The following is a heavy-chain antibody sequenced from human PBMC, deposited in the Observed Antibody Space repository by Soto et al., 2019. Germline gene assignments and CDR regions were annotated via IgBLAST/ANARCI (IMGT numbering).Heavy chain of an antibody. V-gene: IGHV1-2*04. CDR1: GNTFSDYY. Sequence: QVQLVQSGAEVKKPGASVKVSCKASGNTFSDYYVHWVRQAPGQGLEWMGWINPYSGATNYAQKFQDWVTMTGDASVSTAYLELTTLVSDDTAVYYCARARANVAPNWFDPWGQGTLDIVSS. J-gene: IGHJ5*02. D-gene: IGHD5-12*01. CDR2: INPYSGAT. CDR3: ARARANVAPNWFDP.